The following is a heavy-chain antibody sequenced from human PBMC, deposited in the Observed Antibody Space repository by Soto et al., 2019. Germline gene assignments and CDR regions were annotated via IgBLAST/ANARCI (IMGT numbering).Heavy chain of an antibody. Sequence: PSETLSLTCTVSGASISSGYWSWIRQSPGKGLEWIGYIYYDGRTHYNPSLRSRVTMSVDTSKNQFSLKLSSVTAADTAVYYCARLLFGAANWFDPWGQGTQVTAPQ. V-gene: IGHV4-59*01. D-gene: IGHD3-10*01. J-gene: IGHJ5*02. CDR1: GASISSGY. CDR3: ARLLFGAANWFDP. CDR2: IYYDGRT.